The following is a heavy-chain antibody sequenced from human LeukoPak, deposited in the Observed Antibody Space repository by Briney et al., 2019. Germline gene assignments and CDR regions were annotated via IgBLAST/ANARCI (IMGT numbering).Heavy chain of an antibody. D-gene: IGHD2-21*01. Sequence: PSETLSLTCTVSGGSISSSSYYWGWIRQPPGKGLEWIGSIYYSGSTYYNPCLKSRVTISVDTSKNQFSLTLSSVTAADTAVYYCARATHIVVVIAGFDYWGQGTLVTVSS. CDR1: GGSISSSSYY. CDR3: ARATHIVVVIAGFDY. CDR2: IYYSGST. V-gene: IGHV4-39*01. J-gene: IGHJ4*02.